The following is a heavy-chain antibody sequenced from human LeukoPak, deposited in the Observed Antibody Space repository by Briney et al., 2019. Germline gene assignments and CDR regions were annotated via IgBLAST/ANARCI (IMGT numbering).Heavy chain of an antibody. CDR1: GFSFSSYA. D-gene: IGHD1-26*01. CDR3: ARGLGVPDAFDI. CDR2: ISSSSSYI. J-gene: IGHJ3*02. V-gene: IGHV3-21*01. Sequence: PGGSLRLSRAASGFSFSSYAMYWVRQAPGKGLEWVSSISSSSSYIYSADSMKGRFTISRDNAKNSLYLQMNSLRAEDTAVYYCARGLGVPDAFDIWGQGTMVTVSS.